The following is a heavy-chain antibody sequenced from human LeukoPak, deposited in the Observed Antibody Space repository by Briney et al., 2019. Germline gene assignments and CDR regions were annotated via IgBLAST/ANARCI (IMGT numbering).Heavy chain of an antibody. Sequence: GASVKVSCKASGYTFTGYYMHWVRQAPGQGLEWMGWISAYNGNTNYAQKLQGRVTMTTDTSTSTAHMELRSLRYDGTAVYYCARNPMGVRGVIWYYYYMDVWGKGTTVTISS. CDR2: ISAYNGNT. D-gene: IGHD3-10*01. CDR3: ARNPMGVRGVIWYYYYMDV. CDR1: GYTFTGYY. V-gene: IGHV1-18*04. J-gene: IGHJ6*03.